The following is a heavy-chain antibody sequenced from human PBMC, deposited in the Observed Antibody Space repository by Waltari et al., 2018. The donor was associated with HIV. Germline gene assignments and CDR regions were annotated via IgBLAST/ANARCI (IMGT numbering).Heavy chain of an antibody. Sequence: QLQLQESGPGLVKPSETLSLTCTVSGGSISSSSYYWGWIRQPPGKGLEWIGSIYYSGSTYYNPSLKSRVTISVDTSKNQFSLKLSSVTAADTAVYYCARDAPIVVVTATAFDYWGQGTLVTVSS. CDR2: IYYSGST. CDR1: GGSISSSSYY. CDR3: ARDAPIVVVTATAFDY. V-gene: IGHV4-39*07. D-gene: IGHD2-21*02. J-gene: IGHJ4*02.